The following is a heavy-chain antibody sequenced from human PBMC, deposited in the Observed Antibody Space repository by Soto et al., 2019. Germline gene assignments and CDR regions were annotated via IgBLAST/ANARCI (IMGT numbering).Heavy chain of an antibody. CDR2: ISYDGSNK. J-gene: IGHJ5*02. Sequence: LRLSCAASGFTFSSYGMHWVRQAPGKGLEWVAVISYDGSNKYYADSVKGRFTISRDNSKNTLYLQMNSLRSEDTAVYYCARDRYSGSEPERVEFDPWGQGTLVTVST. CDR1: GFTFSSYG. CDR3: ARDRYSGSEPERVEFDP. V-gene: IGHV3-30*03. D-gene: IGHD1-26*01.